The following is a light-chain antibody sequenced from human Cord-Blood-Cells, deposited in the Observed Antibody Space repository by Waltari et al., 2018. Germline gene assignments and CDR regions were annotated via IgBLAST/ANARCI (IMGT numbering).Light chain of an antibody. CDR2: DVS. Sequence: QSALTQPASVSGSPGQSITISCTGTSSDAGGYNYVPWYQQHPGKAPKLMTYDVSHRPSGVSNRFSGSKSGNTASLTISGLQAEDEADYYCSSYTSSGTWVFGGGTKLTVL. CDR1: SSDAGGYNY. J-gene: IGLJ3*02. V-gene: IGLV2-14*03. CDR3: SSYTSSGTWV.